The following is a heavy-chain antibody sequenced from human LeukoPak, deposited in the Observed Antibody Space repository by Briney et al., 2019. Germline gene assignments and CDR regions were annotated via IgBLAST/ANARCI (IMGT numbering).Heavy chain of an antibody. CDR2: IWYDGSNK. J-gene: IGHJ4*02. D-gene: IGHD2-15*01. CDR3: AKKDVSYFDY. Sequence: PGGSLRLSCAASGFTFTSYGMHWVREAPGEGLEWVAVIWYDGSNKYYADSVKGRFTISRDNSKNTLYLQMNSLRAEDTAVYYCAKKDVSYFDYWGQGTLVTVSS. CDR1: GFTFTSYG. V-gene: IGHV3-30*02.